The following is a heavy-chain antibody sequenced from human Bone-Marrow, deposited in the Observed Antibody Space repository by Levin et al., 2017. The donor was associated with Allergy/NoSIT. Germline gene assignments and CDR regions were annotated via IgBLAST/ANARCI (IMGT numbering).Heavy chain of an antibody. CDR3: ATSFIGARTDYYAMDV. CDR2: INPNSGGT. V-gene: IGHV1-2*02. Sequence: GESLKISCKASGYAFTGYYMHWVRQAPGQGLEWMGWINPNSGGTNYAQKFQGRVTMTRDTSISTTYMELSRLRSDDTAMYYCATSFIGARTDYYAMDVWGQGTTVTVSS. J-gene: IGHJ6*02. CDR1: GYAFTGYY. D-gene: IGHD6-6*01.